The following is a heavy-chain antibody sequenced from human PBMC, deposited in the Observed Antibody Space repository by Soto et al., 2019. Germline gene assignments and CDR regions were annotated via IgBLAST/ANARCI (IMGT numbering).Heavy chain of an antibody. D-gene: IGHD1-1*01. V-gene: IGHV4-39*01. CDR2: ISFGGPT. J-gene: IGHJ4*02. CDR3: ARHRRETGTYAQPLDS. CDR1: ADSISSSSYF. Sequence: SETLSLTCTVSADSISSSSYFWAWVRQPPGKGLEGIGAISFGGPTYYNPSLRSRVTLFVDTAKSQFSLDLTSVTAADTAMYYCARHRRETGTYAQPLDSWGQGTQVTVFS.